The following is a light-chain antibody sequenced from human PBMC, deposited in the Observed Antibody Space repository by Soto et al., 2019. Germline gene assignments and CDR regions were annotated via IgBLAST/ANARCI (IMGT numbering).Light chain of an antibody. CDR2: VVT. J-gene: IGLJ1*01. CDR3: SSFAATHTSI. Sequence: QSALAQPRSVSGSPGQSVTISCTGASIDVGDSDFVSWYQQHPGKAPKLMIYVVTKRPSGVPDRFSGSKSGNTASLTISGLQDEDEADYYCSSFAATHTSIFGTGPKATVL. CDR1: SIDVGDSDF. V-gene: IGLV2-11*01.